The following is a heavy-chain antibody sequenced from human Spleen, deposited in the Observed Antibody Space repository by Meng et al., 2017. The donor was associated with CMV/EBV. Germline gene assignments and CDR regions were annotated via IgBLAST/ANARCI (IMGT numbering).Heavy chain of an antibody. Sequence: SETLSLTCTVSGYSISSTYYWGWIRQPPGKGLEWVGSFYHGGSTYYNPSLKSRATILVDTSNNQFSLKLSSVTAADTAVYYCARVRGSYFPEWPDYWGQGTLVTVSS. J-gene: IGHJ4*02. CDR3: ARVRGSYFPEWPDY. V-gene: IGHV4-38-2*02. D-gene: IGHD1-26*01. CDR2: FYHGGST. CDR1: GYSISSTYY.